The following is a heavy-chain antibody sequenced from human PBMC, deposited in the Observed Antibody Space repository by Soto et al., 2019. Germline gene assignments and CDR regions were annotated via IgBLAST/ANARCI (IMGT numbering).Heavy chain of an antibody. CDR1: GFTFSSYA. CDR3: ANSAGYCSSTSCYFVY. D-gene: IGHD2-2*03. Sequence: GGSLRLSCAASGFTFSSYAMSWVRQAPGKGLEWVSAISGSGGSTYYADSVKGRFTISRDNSKNTLYLQMNSLRAEDTAVYYCANSAGYCSSTSCYFVYWGQGTLVTVSS. J-gene: IGHJ4*02. V-gene: IGHV3-23*01. CDR2: ISGSGGST.